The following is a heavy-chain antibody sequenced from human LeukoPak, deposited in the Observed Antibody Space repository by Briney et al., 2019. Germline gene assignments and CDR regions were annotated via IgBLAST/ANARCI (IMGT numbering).Heavy chain of an antibody. V-gene: IGHV3-49*03. J-gene: IGHJ6*03. CDR2: IRSKAYGGTT. D-gene: IGHD4-17*01. CDR3: TRIVDYGDYEDYYYYMDV. CDR1: GFTFGDYA. Sequence: PGGSLRLSCTASGFTFGDYAMSWFRQAPGKGLEWVGFIRSKAYGGTTEYAASVKGRFTISRDDSKSIAYLQMNSLRTEDTAVYYCTRIVDYGDYEDYYYYMDVWGKGTTVTVSS.